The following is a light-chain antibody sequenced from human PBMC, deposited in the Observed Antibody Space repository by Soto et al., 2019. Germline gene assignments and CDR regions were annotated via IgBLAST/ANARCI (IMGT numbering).Light chain of an antibody. CDR3: STYTSRSTLV. V-gene: IGLV2-14*01. CDR2: EVR. J-gene: IGLJ2*01. CDR1: SSDVGGYDF. Sequence: QSVLTQPASVSGSPGQSITISCTGASSDVGGYDFVSWYQQHPGKAPKLMIYEVRNRPSGISYRFSGSKSGTTASLTISSLLPEDEADYYCSTYTSRSTLVFGGGTKVTVL.